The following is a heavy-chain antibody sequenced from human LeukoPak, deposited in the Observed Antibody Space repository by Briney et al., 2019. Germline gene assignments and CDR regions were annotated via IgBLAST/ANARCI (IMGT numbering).Heavy chain of an antibody. CDR3: VKGRCSGSSCYGGDY. V-gene: IGHV3-64D*06. J-gene: IGHJ4*02. CDR1: GSTFSSYA. CDR2: ITSNGGST. D-gene: IGHD2-2*01. Sequence: PGGSLRLSRSASGSTFSSYAMNWVRQAPGKGLEYVSAITSNGGSTYYADSVKGRFTISRDNSKNTLYLQMSSLRVEDTAVYYCVKGRCSGSSCYGGDYWGQGTLVTVSS.